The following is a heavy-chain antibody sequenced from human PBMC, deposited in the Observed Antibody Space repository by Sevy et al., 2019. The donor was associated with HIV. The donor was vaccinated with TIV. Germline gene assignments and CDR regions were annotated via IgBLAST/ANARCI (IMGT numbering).Heavy chain of an antibody. D-gene: IGHD6-19*01. CDR3: ARLLQWLNAFDI. Sequence: GGSLRLSCAASGFTFSNSWMHWVRQVPGKGLVWVSRINSEGSSTTYADSVKGRFTISSDNAKNTLHLQMSRLGAEDTAVYYCARLLQWLNAFDIWGQGTLVTVSS. V-gene: IGHV3-74*01. J-gene: IGHJ3*02. CDR1: GFTFSNSW. CDR2: INSEGSST.